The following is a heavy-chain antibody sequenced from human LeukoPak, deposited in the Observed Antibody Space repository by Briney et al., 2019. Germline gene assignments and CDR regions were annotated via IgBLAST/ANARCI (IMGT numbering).Heavy chain of an antibody. V-gene: IGHV3-21*01. CDR3: ARDLAWDAFDI. Sequence: GGSLRLSCAASGFNFTNYNMNWVRQAPGKGLEWVSSIHSSSGSIYYADSLKGRFTISRDNAKNSLYLQMNSLGAEDTAVYYCARDLAWDAFDIWGQGTMVTVSS. CDR1: GFNFTNYN. J-gene: IGHJ3*02. CDR2: IHSSSGSI.